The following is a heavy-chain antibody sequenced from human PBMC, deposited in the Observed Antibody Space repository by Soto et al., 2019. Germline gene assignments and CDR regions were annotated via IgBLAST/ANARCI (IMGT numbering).Heavy chain of an antibody. V-gene: IGHV3-74*01. D-gene: IGHD3-10*01. CDR3: ADSWLPTSY. CDR1: VFSFSHYW. Sequence: GWSLRLSCASSVFSFSHYWMHWVRQAPGKGLVWVSRISPDGRTTTYADSVKGRFTISRDNAKSTLYLQMNSLTVEDGAVYYCADSWLPTSYWGPGTLVTVSS. CDR2: ISPDGRTT. J-gene: IGHJ4*02.